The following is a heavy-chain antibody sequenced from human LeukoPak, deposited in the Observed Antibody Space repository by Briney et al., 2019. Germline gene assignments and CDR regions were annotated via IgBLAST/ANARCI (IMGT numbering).Heavy chain of an antibody. CDR2: IIPIFGTA. V-gene: IGHV1-69*05. Sequence: ASVKVSCKASGGTFSSYAISWVRQAPGQGLEWMGGIIPIFGTANYAQKFQGRVTITTDESTSTAYMELSSLRSEDTAVYYCARSGYCSSTNCYTQFDLWGQGTLVTVSS. J-gene: IGHJ5*02. CDR1: GGTFSSYA. CDR3: ARSGYCSSTNCYTQFDL. D-gene: IGHD2-2*02.